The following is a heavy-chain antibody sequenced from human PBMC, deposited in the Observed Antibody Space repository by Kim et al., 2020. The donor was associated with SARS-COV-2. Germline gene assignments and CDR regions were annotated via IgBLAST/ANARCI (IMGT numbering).Heavy chain of an antibody. Sequence: ASVKVSCKASGYTFTNYAIHWMRQAPGQRLEWMGWINSVSGNTKYSQMFRGRVTMTRDTSTTTAYMDLSNLSSEDTAVYYCARAHRFCITISCDAGGFDY. D-gene: IGHD2-2*01. V-gene: IGHV1-3*01. CDR2: INSVSGNT. CDR1: GYTFTNYA. J-gene: IGHJ4*01. CDR3: ARAHRFCITISCDAGGFDY.